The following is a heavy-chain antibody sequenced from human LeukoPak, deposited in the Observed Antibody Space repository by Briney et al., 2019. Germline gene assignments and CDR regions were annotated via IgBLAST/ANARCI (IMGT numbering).Heavy chain of an antibody. J-gene: IGHJ5*02. CDR2: ISASGDST. V-gene: IGHV3-23*01. CDR1: GFTFTSFA. D-gene: IGHD3-10*01. Sequence: PGGSLRLSCAASGFTFTSFAMTWVRQAPGKGLEWVSVISASGDSTYYADSAKGRFTISRDNSKNTLYLQMNSLRADDTAVYYCAKGAVGSGSLYNWFDPWGQGTLVTVSS. CDR3: AKGAVGSGSLYNWFDP.